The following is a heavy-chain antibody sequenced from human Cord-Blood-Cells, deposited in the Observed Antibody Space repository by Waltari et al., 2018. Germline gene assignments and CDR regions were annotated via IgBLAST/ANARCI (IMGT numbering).Heavy chain of an antibody. J-gene: IGHJ5*02. CDR1: GYTFTSYG. CDR2: ISADNCNT. Sequence: QIQLLQSGAEVKKPGASAKVTCKASGYTFTSYGISWVSQAPAQELEWMGWISADNCNTTYAQKLQGRVTMTTDTSTSTAYMELRSLISDDTAVYYCARTEQLVTGFDPWGQGTLVTVSS. V-gene: IGHV1-18*01. CDR3: ARTEQLVTGFDP. D-gene: IGHD6-13*01.